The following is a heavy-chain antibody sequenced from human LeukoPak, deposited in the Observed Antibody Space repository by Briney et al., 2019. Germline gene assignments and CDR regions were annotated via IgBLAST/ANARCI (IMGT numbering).Heavy chain of an antibody. CDR3: AKTGGSYYYYYYGMDV. J-gene: IGHJ6*02. V-gene: IGHV1-18*01. D-gene: IGHD1-26*01. CDR2: ISAYNGNT. Sequence: ASVKVSCKASGYTFTSHGISWVRQAPGQGLEWMGWISAYNGNTNYAQKLQGRVTMTTGTSTSTAYMELRSLRSDDTAVYYCAKTGGSYYYYYYGMDVWGQGTTVTVSS. CDR1: GYTFTSHG.